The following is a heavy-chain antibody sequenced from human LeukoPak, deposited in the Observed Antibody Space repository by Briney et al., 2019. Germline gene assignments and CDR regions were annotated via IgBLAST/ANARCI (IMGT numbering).Heavy chain of an antibody. V-gene: IGHV3-30*18. Sequence: GGSLRLSCAASGFTFSSYGMHWVRQAPGKGLEWVAVISYDGSNKYYADSVKGRFTISRDNSKNTLYLQMNSLRAEDTAVYYCAKHRSNIVATLDYWGQGTLVTVSS. CDR2: ISYDGSNK. J-gene: IGHJ4*02. CDR3: AKHRSNIVATLDY. D-gene: IGHD5-12*01. CDR1: GFTFSSYG.